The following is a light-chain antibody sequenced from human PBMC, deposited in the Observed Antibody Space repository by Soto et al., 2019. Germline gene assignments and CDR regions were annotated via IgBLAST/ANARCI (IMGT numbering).Light chain of an antibody. V-gene: IGKV1D-12*01. Sequence: DIQMTQYPSFVPTSVWDRVTITCRASQGIRSWLAWYQQKPGKAPKLLIFAASSLQSGVPSRFSGRGSGTEFTLTISSLQPEDFATYCQQTDSFPLSFGGGTKVDIK. J-gene: IGKJ4*01. CDR3: QQTDSFPLS. CDR2: AAS. CDR1: QGIRSW.